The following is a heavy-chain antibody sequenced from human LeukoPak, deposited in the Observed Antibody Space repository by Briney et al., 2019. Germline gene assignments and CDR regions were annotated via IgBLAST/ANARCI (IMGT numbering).Heavy chain of an antibody. Sequence: GASVKVSCTASGYTFTGYYMHWVRQAPGQGLERMGWINPNSGGTNYAQKFQGRVTMTRDTSISTAYMELSRLRSDDTAVYYCAREVVELGALDYWGQGTLVTVSS. V-gene: IGHV1-2*02. J-gene: IGHJ4*02. D-gene: IGHD7-27*01. CDR1: GYTFTGYY. CDR2: INPNSGGT. CDR3: AREVVELGALDY.